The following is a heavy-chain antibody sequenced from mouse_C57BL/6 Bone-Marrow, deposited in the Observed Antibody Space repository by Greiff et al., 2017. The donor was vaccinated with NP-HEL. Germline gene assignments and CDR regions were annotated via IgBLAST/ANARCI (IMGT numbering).Heavy chain of an antibody. CDR1: GYSFTDYN. CDR3: ASDRYYYYGSRVYYFDY. V-gene: IGHV1-39*01. CDR2: INPNYGTT. J-gene: IGHJ2*01. D-gene: IGHD1-1*01. Sequence: VHVKQSGPELVKPGASVKISCKASGYSFTDYNMNWVKQSNGKSLEWIGVINPNYGTTSYNQKFKGKATLTVDQSSSTAYMQLNSLTSEDSAVYYCASDRYYYYGSRVYYFDYWGQGTTLTVSS.